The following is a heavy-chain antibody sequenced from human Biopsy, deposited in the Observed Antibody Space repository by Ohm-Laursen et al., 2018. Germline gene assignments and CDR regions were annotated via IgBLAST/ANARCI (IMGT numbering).Heavy chain of an antibody. J-gene: IGHJ6*02. Sequence: SVKVSCKASGYNFPTHYMHWVRQAPGQGLEWMGRSIPMLGIANYAQKFQDRLTITSDKFTRTAYMELSSPRSEDTAVYYCARTSIMDVWGQGTTVTVSS. V-gene: IGHV1-69*02. D-gene: IGHD2/OR15-2a*01. CDR2: SIPMLGIA. CDR3: ARTSIMDV. CDR1: GYNFPTHY.